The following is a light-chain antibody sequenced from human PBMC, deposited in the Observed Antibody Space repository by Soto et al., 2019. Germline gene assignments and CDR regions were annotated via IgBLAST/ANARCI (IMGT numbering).Light chain of an antibody. CDR3: LHHNSYLALT. CDR1: QGIRDD. Sequence: DIQMTQSPSSLAASVGDRVTITCRASQGIRDDLGWYQQKPGKAPKRLIYAATTLQSGVPSRFSGSRSGTEFTLTISSLQPEDFASYYCLHHNSYLALTFGGGTKVETK. CDR2: AAT. J-gene: IGKJ4*01. V-gene: IGKV1-17*01.